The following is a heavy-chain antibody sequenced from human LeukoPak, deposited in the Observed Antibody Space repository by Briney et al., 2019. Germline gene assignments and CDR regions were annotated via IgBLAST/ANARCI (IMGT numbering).Heavy chain of an antibody. CDR2: ISTSSSI. J-gene: IGHJ1*01. V-gene: IGHV3-69-1*01. CDR1: GFTFSDYA. Sequence: GGSLRLSCAASGFTFSDYAMNWVRQAPGKGLEWLSYISTSSSIYYADSVKGRFTISRDNSKNTLYLQMNSLRAEDTAVYYCAKEAGYSSSRSYFQHWGQGTLVTVSS. CDR3: AKEAGYSSSRSYFQH. D-gene: IGHD6-13*01.